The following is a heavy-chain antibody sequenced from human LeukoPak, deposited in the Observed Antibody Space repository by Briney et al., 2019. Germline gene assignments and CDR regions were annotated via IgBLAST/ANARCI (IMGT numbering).Heavy chain of an antibody. D-gene: IGHD3-10*01. V-gene: IGHV3-23*01. CDR3: AKWGGDPAMVRGAYFDY. Sequence: GGSWRLSWAASGFTFSSYAMSWFRQAPGKGLEWVSAISGSGGSTYYADSVKGRFTISRDNSKNTLYLQMNSLRAEDTAVYYCAKWGGDPAMVRGAYFDYWGQGTLVTVSS. CDR2: ISGSGGST. J-gene: IGHJ4*02. CDR1: GFTFSSYA.